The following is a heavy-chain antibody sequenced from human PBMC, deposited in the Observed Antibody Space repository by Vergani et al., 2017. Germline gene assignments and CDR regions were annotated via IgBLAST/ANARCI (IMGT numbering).Heavy chain of an antibody. V-gene: IGHV1-18*04. CDR3: ARPRSTSSYWYFDL. CDR1: GYTFTGYY. J-gene: IGHJ2*01. D-gene: IGHD2-2*01. Sequence: QVQLVQSGAEVKKPGASVKVSCKASGYTFTGYYMHWVRQAPGQGLEWMGWISAYNGNTNYAQKLQGRVTMTTDTSTSTAYMELRSLRSDDTAVYYCARPRSTSSYWYFDLWGRGTLVTVSS. CDR2: ISAYNGNT.